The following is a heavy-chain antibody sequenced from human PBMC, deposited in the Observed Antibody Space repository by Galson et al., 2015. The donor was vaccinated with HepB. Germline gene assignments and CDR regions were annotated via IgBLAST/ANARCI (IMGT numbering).Heavy chain of an antibody. CDR2: INCNSGGT. D-gene: IGHD6-19*01. V-gene: IGHV1-2*02. Sequence: SVKVSCKASGYIFNGFYLHWVRQAPGKGLEWVGWINCNSGGTNYAQKFQGRVTVTRDLSTSTAYMDLSRLRSDDTAVYYCARGDHSVGWYLDYWGQGTLVTVSS. J-gene: IGHJ4*02. CDR1: GYIFNGFY. CDR3: ARGDHSVGWYLDY.